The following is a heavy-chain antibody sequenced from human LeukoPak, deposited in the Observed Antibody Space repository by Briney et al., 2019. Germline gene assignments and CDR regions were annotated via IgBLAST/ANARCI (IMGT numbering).Heavy chain of an antibody. J-gene: IGHJ3*02. D-gene: IGHD4-17*01. Sequence: VSFISPSSDTIHYADSVKGRFTISRDNAKNSLYLQMNSLRAEDTAVYYCASVPRYGDSQGTFDIWGQGTMVTISS. CDR3: ASVPRYGDSQGTFDI. CDR2: ISPSSDTI. V-gene: IGHV3-48*04.